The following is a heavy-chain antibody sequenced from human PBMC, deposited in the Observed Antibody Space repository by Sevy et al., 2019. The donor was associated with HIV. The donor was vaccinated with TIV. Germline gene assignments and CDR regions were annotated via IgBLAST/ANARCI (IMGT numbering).Heavy chain of an antibody. V-gene: IGHV3-30*18. D-gene: IGHD3-10*01. CDR1: GFTFSSYG. CDR2: ISYDGSNK. CDR3: TKGGYYGSGSYPHWFDP. Sequence: GGSLRLSCAASGFTFSSYGMHWVRQAPGKGLEWVAVISYDGSNKDYADSVKGRFTISRDNSKNTLYLQMNSLRAEDTAVYYCTKGGYYGSGSYPHWFDPWGQGTLVTVSS. J-gene: IGHJ5*02.